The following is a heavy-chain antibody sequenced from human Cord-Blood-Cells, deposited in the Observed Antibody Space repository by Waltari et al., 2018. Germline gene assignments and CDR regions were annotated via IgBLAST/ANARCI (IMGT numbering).Heavy chain of an antibody. CDR3: ATYSSGWYFDY. CDR2: IYYSGST. CDR1: GGPISSSSSY. Sequence: QLQLQESGPGLVKPSETLSLTCTVSGGPISSSSSYWGWIRQPPGKGLEWIGSIYYSGSTYYNPSLKSRVTISVDTSKNQFSLKLSSVTAADTAVYYCATYSSGWYFDYWGQGTLVTVSS. J-gene: IGHJ4*02. V-gene: IGHV4-39*07. D-gene: IGHD6-19*01.